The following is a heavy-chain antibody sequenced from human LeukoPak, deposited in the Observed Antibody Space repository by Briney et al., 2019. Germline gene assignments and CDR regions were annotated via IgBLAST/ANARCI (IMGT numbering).Heavy chain of an antibody. Sequence: GESLKISCQTSGYNFTTYYIAWVRQMPGKGPEWMGLIFPGDSDTTHSPSFQGQVIISVDKSISTAYLQWSSLRASDTAMYYCARPGMTGAFDYWGQGTLVAVSS. CDR2: IFPGDSDT. CDR3: ARPGMTGAFDY. CDR1: GYNFTTYY. J-gene: IGHJ4*02. V-gene: IGHV5-51*01.